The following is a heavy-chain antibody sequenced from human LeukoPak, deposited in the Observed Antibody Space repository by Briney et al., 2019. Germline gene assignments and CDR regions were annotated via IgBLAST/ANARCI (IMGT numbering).Heavy chain of an antibody. V-gene: IGHV5-51*01. CDR1: GYSFTSYW. Sequence: GESLKISCKGSGYSFTSYWIGWVRQMPGKGLEWMGISYPGDSDTRYSPSFQGQVTISADKSISTAYLQWSSLKASATAMYYCTRPTGVTPWVPFDYWDQGTLVTVSS. CDR3: TRPTGVTPWVPFDY. CDR2: SYPGDSDT. D-gene: IGHD5-18*01. J-gene: IGHJ4*02.